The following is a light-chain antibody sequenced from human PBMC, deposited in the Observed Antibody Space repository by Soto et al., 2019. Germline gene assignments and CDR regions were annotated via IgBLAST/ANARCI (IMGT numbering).Light chain of an antibody. CDR3: QQRGNWPLT. V-gene: IGKV3-11*01. CDR2: DAS. Sequence: EIVLTQSPATLSLSPGERATLSCRASQSVSSYLAWYQQKPGQAPRLLIYDASNRATGIRARFSGSGSGTDFTLTSRILEPEDFAVYYCQQRGNWPLTFGQGTRLEIK. CDR1: QSVSSY. J-gene: IGKJ5*01.